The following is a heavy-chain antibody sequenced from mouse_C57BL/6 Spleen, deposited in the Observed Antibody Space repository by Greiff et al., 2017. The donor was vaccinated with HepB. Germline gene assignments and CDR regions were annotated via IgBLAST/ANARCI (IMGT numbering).Heavy chain of an antibody. CDR1: GFTFSDYG. CDR2: ISSGSSTI. V-gene: IGHV5-17*01. CDR3: SRGTGARGYYYAMDY. J-gene: IGHJ4*01. Sequence: EVKLVESGGGLVKPGGSLKLSCAASGFTFSDYGMHWVRQAPEKGLEWVAYISSGSSTIYYADTVKGRFTISRDNAKNTLFLQMTSLRSEDTAMYYCSRGTGARGYYYAMDYWGQGTSVTVSS. D-gene: IGHD4-1*01.